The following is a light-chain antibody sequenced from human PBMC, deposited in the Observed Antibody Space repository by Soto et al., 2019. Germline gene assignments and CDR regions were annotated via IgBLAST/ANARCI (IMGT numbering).Light chain of an antibody. Sequence: EIVLTQSPGTLSSSPGERATLSCRASQSVSSSYLAWYQQNRGQAPRLLIYGASSRAPGIPDRFGGSGSGTDFTLTISRLEPEDFAVYYCQQYGSSHWTFGQGPKMEIK. CDR3: QQYGSSHWT. CDR2: GAS. V-gene: IGKV3-20*01. J-gene: IGKJ1*01. CDR1: QSVSSSY.